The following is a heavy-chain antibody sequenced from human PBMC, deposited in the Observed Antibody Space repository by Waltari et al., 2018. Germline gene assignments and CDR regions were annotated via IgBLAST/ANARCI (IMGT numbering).Heavy chain of an antibody. CDR3: ASGAHSSSFDY. D-gene: IGHD5-18*01. CDR1: GYTFTGYY. V-gene: IGHV1-2*02. J-gene: IGHJ4*02. Sequence: QVQLVQSGAEVKKPGASVKVSCKASGYTFTGYYMHWVRQAPGQGLEWMGWIDPNSGGTNYAQKFQGRVTITADKSTSTAYMELSSLRSEDTAVYYCASGAHSSSFDYWGQGTLVTVSS. CDR2: IDPNSGGT.